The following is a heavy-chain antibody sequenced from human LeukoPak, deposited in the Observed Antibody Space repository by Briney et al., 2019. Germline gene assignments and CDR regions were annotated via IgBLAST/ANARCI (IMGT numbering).Heavy chain of an antibody. CDR2: ISSSGSTI. J-gene: IGHJ4*02. D-gene: IGHD4-17*01. Sequence: PGGSLRLSCAASGFTFSDYYMSWIRQAPGKGLEWVSYISSSGSTIYYADSVKGRFTISRDNAKNSLFLQMSSLRAEDTAVYYCARMAGDHAYFDYWGQGTLVTVSS. CDR1: GFTFSDYY. V-gene: IGHV3-11*04. CDR3: ARMAGDHAYFDY.